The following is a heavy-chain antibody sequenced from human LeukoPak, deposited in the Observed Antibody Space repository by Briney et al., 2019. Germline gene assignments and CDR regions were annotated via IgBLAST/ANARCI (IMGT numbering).Heavy chain of an antibody. D-gene: IGHD3/OR15-3a*01. CDR3: ARQTGSGLFILP. Sequence: PSETLSLTCAVYGGSFSGYYWSWIRQPPGKGLEWIGSIYYSGNTYYNASLKSQVSISIDTSKNQFSLRLTSVTAADTAVYYCARQTGSGLFILPGGQGTLVTVS. J-gene: IGHJ4*02. V-gene: IGHV4-34*01. CDR2: IYYSGNT. CDR1: GGSFSGYY.